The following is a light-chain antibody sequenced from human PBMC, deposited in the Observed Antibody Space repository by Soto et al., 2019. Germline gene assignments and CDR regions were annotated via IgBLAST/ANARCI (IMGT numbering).Light chain of an antibody. CDR1: SSNIGSNY. CDR3: CSYAGSTVV. CDR2: RNN. J-gene: IGLJ2*01. V-gene: IGLV1-47*01. Sequence: QSVLTQPPSASGTPGQRVTISCSGSSSNIGSNYVYWYQQLPGTAPKLLIYRNNQRPSGVSNRFSGSKSGNTASLTISGLQAEDEADYYCCSYAGSTVVFGGGTKLTVL.